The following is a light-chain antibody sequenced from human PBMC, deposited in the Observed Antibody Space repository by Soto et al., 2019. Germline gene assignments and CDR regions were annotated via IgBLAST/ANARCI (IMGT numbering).Light chain of an antibody. Sequence: AILMTQSPSSLSASVGDRVTITCRASQGIKNDVGWYQQRPGKGPKLLIYAASSLQSGVPSRFSGSGSGTDFTLTISRLQPEDFATYYGLQDYSFPYNFGQGTKLEIK. CDR3: LQDYSFPYN. CDR1: QGIKND. V-gene: IGKV1-6*01. CDR2: AAS. J-gene: IGKJ2*01.